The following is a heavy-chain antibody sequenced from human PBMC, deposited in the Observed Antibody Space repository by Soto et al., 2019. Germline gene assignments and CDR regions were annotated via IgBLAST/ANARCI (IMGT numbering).Heavy chain of an antibody. Sequence: ASVKVSCKASGYTFTSNYMHWVRQAPGHGLEWMGVINPRGGSTTYAQKFQGRVTMTTDTSTTTVYMELSSLRSEDTAVYYCALRDFSPWGQGTLVTVSS. CDR2: INPRGGST. CDR1: GYTFTSNY. J-gene: IGHJ5*02. V-gene: IGHV1-46*03. D-gene: IGHD3-16*01. CDR3: ALRDFSP.